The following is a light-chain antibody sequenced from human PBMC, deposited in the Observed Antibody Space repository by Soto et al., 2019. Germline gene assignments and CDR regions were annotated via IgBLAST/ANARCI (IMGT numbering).Light chain of an antibody. J-gene: IGKJ1*01. CDR2: DAS. CDR3: QQYGSSPPR. CDR1: QSVRSY. V-gene: IGKV3-20*01. Sequence: EVVLTRSPGTLSLSPGERATLSCRASQSVRSYLAWYQQKPGQAPRLLIYDASTRATGIPDRFSGSGSGTDFTLTISRMEPEDFAVYYCQQYGSSPPRFGQGTKVDIK.